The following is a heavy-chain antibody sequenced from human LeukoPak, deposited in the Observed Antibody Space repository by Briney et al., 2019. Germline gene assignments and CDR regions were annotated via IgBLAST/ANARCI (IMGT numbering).Heavy chain of an antibody. D-gene: IGHD4-11*01. CDR3: ARGSVTNYYYMDV. J-gene: IGHJ6*03. V-gene: IGHV4-34*01. CDR1: GGSFSGYY. Sequence: KPSETLSLTCAVYGGSFSGYYWRWIRQPPGKGLEWVGEINHSGSTNYNPSLKSRVTISVDTSKNQFSLKLSSVTAADTAVYYCARGSVTNYYYMDVWGKGTTVTVSS. CDR2: INHSGST.